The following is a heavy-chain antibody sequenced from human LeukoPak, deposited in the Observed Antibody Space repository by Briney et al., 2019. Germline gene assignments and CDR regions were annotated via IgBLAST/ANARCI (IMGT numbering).Heavy chain of an antibody. V-gene: IGHV3-23*01. CDR1: GFTVSINS. Sequence: GGSLRLSCTVFGFTVSINSMSWVRQAPGKGLEWVAATVGIGPDTYHADSVKGRFTTSRDNSKNILYLQMNSLRVEDTALYYCARGSGELLPVDYWGQGTLVTVSS. CDR2: TVGIGPDT. CDR3: ARGSGELLPVDY. D-gene: IGHD1-26*01. J-gene: IGHJ4*02.